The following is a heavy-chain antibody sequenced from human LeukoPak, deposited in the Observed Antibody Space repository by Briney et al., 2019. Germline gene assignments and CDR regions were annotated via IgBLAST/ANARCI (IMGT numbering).Heavy chain of an antibody. CDR3: ARHYYDSSGYYFDH. CDR2: ISSSSSYI. CDR1: GFTFSSYS. V-gene: IGHV3-21*01. J-gene: IGHJ4*02. Sequence: KTGGSLRLSCAASGFTFSSYSMNWVRQAPGKGLEWVSSISSSSSYIYYADSVKGRFTISRDNAKNSLYLQMSSLRAEDTAVYYCARHYYDSSGYYFDHWGQGTLVTVSS. D-gene: IGHD3-22*01.